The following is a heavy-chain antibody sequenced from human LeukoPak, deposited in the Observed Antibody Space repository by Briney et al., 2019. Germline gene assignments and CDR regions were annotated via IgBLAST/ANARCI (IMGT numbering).Heavy chain of an antibody. CDR2: IIPIFGTA. D-gene: IGHD2-2*02. CDR1: GGTFSSYA. Sequence: SVKVSCKASGGTFSSYAISWVRQAPGQGLEWMGGIIPIFGTANSAQKFQGRVTITTDESTSTAYMELSSLRSEDTAVYYCVRGYCSSTSCYTSNNWFDPWGQGTLVTVSS. V-gene: IGHV1-69*05. J-gene: IGHJ5*02. CDR3: VRGYCSSTSCYTSNNWFDP.